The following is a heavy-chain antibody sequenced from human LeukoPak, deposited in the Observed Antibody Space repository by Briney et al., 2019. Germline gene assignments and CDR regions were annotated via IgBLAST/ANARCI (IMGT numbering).Heavy chain of an antibody. CDR3: ARGASFYSSGWYYPY. Sequence: GGSLRLSCAVSGFTVNNNYMSWVRQAPGKGLEWVSVIYSGGSTYYADSVKGRFTISRDNSKSTLYLQMNILKAEDTAVYYCARGASFYSSGWYYPYWGQGTLVTVSS. V-gene: IGHV3-66*02. J-gene: IGHJ4*02. CDR1: GFTVNNNY. CDR2: IYSGGST. D-gene: IGHD6-19*01.